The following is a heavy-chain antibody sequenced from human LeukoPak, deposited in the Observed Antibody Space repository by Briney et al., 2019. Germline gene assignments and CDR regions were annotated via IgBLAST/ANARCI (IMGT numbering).Heavy chain of an antibody. D-gene: IGHD2-15*01. Sequence: SQTLSLTCTVSGGSISSGSYYWSWIRQPAGKGLEWIGRIYTSGSTNYNPSLKSRVTISVDTSKNQFSLKLSSVTAADTAVYYCARQRMLDVWGKGTTVTVSS. CDR3: ARQRMLDV. V-gene: IGHV4-61*02. J-gene: IGHJ6*04. CDR1: GGSISSGSYY. CDR2: IYTSGST.